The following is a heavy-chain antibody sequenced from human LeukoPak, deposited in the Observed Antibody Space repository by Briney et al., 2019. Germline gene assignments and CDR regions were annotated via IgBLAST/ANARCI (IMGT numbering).Heavy chain of an antibody. J-gene: IGHJ6*03. CDR1: GYTFTSYG. CDR3: ARGHYYYYMDV. Sequence: GASVKVSCKASGYTFTSYGISWVRQAPGQGLEWMGWMNPNSGNTGYAQKFKGRVTITRNTSISTAYMELSSLRSEDTAVYYCARGHYYYYMDVWGKGTTVTVSS. CDR2: MNPNSGNT. V-gene: IGHV1-8*03.